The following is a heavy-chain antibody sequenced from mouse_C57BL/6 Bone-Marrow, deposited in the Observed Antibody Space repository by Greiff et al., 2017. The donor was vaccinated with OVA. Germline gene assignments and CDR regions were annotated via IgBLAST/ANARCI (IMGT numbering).Heavy chain of an antibody. J-gene: IGHJ2*01. CDR3: ARHTGPPADY. Sequence: DVKLVESGGDLVKPGGSLKLSCAASGFTFSSYGMSWVRQTPDKRLEWVATISSGGSYTYSPDSVKGRFTISRDNAKNTLYLQMSSLKSEDTAMYYCARHTGPPADYWGQGTTLTVSS. V-gene: IGHV5-6*02. CDR2: ISSGGSYT. D-gene: IGHD4-1*01. CDR1: GFTFSSYG.